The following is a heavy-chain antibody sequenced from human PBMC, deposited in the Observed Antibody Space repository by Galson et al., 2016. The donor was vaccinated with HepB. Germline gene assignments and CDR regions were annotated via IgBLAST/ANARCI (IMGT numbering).Heavy chain of an antibody. J-gene: IGHJ4*02. CDR2: ISYDGRNK. CDR1: GFTFSSFG. D-gene: IGHD2-15*01. Sequence: SLRLSCAASGFTFSSFGMHWVRQAPGKGLEWVALISYDGRNKNYVDSVKGRFTISRDNSKNTLYLQMNSLRVEDTAVYYCAKAPLLLGVVMSAATSWGQGTLVTVSP. V-gene: IGHV3-30*18. CDR3: AKAPLLLGVVMSAATS.